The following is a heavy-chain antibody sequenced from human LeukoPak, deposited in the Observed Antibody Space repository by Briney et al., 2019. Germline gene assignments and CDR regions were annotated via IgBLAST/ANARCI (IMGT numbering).Heavy chain of an antibody. CDR1: GYTFTSYA. CDR2: INAGNGNT. D-gene: IGHD3-10*01. Sequence: ASVKVSCKASGYTFTSYAVHWVRQAPGQRLEWMGWINAGNGNTKYSQKFQGRVTITRDTSASTAYMELSSLRSEDTAVYYCARVITMVRGHGMDVWGKGTTVTVSS. J-gene: IGHJ6*04. CDR3: ARVITMVRGHGMDV. V-gene: IGHV1-3*01.